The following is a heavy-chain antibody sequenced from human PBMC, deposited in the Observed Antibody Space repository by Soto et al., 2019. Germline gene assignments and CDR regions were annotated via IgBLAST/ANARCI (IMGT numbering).Heavy chain of an antibody. CDR1: GFTFSDYY. D-gene: IGHD3-3*01. V-gene: IGHV3-11*01. Sequence: LRLSCAASGFTFSDYYMSWIRQAPGKGLEWVSYISSSGSTIYYADSVKGRFTISRDNAKNSLYLQMNSLRAEDTAVYYCARALRFLEWLSPGRYYGMDVWGQGTTVTVSS. J-gene: IGHJ6*02. CDR3: ARALRFLEWLSPGRYYGMDV. CDR2: ISSSGSTI.